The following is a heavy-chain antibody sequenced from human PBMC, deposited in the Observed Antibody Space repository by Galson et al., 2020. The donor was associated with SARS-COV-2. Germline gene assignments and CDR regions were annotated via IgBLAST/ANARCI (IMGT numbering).Heavy chain of an antibody. CDR3: ARGEYYYDSSGYYYAY. Sequence: GGSLRLSCAASGFTFSSYSMNWVRQAPGKGLEWVSYISSSSSTIYYADSVKGRFTISRDNAKNSLYLQMNSLRAEDTAVYYCARGEYYYDSSGYYYAYWGQGTLVTVSS. J-gene: IGHJ4*02. CDR2: ISSSSSTI. CDR1: GFTFSSYS. D-gene: IGHD3-22*01. V-gene: IGHV3-48*04.